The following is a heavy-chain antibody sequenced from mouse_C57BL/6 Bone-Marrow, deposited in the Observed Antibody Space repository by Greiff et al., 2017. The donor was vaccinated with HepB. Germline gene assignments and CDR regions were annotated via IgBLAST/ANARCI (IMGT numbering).Heavy chain of an antibody. Sequence: QVQLKQPGAELVKPGASVKLSCKASGYTFTSYWMHWVKQRPGRGLEWIGRIDPNSGGTKYNEKFKSKATLTVDKPSSTAYMQLSSLTSEDSAVYYCARLYGSSYWYFDVWGTGTTVTVSS. CDR3: ARLYGSSYWYFDV. V-gene: IGHV1-72*01. CDR1: GYTFTSYW. D-gene: IGHD1-1*01. J-gene: IGHJ1*03. CDR2: IDPNSGGT.